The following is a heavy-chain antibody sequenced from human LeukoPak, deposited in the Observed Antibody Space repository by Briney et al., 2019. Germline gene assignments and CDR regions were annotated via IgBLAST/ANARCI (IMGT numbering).Heavy chain of an antibody. D-gene: IGHD3-22*01. J-gene: IGHJ3*02. CDR1: GDSVSRNSAA. CDR2: TYYRSKWYN. CDR3: ARFYYDTSGHGAFDI. Sequence: SETLSLTCAISGDSVSRNSAAWNWIRQSPSRGLERLGRTYYRSKWYNDYAVSVKSRITINPDTSKNQFSLQLNSVTPEDTAVYYCARFYYDTSGHGAFDIRGQGTMVTVSS. V-gene: IGHV6-1*01.